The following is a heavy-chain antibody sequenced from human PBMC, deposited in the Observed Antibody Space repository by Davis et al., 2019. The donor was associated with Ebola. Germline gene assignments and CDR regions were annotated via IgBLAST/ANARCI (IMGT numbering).Heavy chain of an antibody. D-gene: IGHD3-9*01. CDR1: GGSISSGDYY. Sequence: PSETLSLTCTVSGGSISSGDYYWSWIRQPPGKGLEWIGYIYYSGSTYYNPSLKSRVTISVDTSKNQFSLKLSSVTAADTAVYYCARVGGGYDILTGYPYRFVDYWGQGTLVTVSS. CDR3: ARVGGGYDILTGYPYRFVDY. J-gene: IGHJ4*02. CDR2: IYYSGST. V-gene: IGHV4-30-4*01.